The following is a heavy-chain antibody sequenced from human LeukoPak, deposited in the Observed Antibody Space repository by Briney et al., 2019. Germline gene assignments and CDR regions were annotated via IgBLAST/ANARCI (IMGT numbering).Heavy chain of an antibody. CDR3: AKMVHTEQWLVPFDY. CDR2: ISDIGVRT. Sequence: GGSLRLSCAASGFTFTSYAMSWVRQAPGKGLEWVSVISDIGVRTYYADSVRGRFTISRDNSKNTLYLQMNSLSAEDTAVYYCAKMVHTEQWLVPFDYWGQGTLVTVSS. CDR1: GFTFTSYA. D-gene: IGHD6-19*01. V-gene: IGHV3-23*01. J-gene: IGHJ4*02.